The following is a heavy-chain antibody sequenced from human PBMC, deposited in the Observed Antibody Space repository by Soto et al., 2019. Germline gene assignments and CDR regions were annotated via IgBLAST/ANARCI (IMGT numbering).Heavy chain of an antibody. D-gene: IGHD6-19*01. V-gene: IGHV3-74*01. CDR3: ARETGYSSGWRQDY. CDR2: INSDGSSI. J-gene: IGHJ4*02. Sequence: EVQLVESGGGLVQPGGSLRLSCAASGFTFSSYWMHWVRQAPGKGLVWVSRINSDGSSISYADSVKGRFTISRDNAKKTLYLQMNRLRVEDTAVYYCARETGYSSGWRQDYWGQGTLVAVSS. CDR1: GFTFSSYW.